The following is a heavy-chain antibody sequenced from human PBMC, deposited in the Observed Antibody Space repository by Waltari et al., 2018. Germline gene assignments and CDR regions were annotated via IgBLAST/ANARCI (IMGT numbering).Heavy chain of an antibody. CDR2: TFYRSKWYN. V-gene: IGHV6-1*01. Sequence: RLHQSGPGLVKPSQTLALTCAVSGDRVSTKSAAWNWIRETPSRGLEWLGRTFYRSKWYNDYAVSVRSRITINPDTSKNQFSLQLNSVTPEDTAVYYCAREGVVGTAFAFWGQGTLVTVSS. D-gene: IGHD2-21*02. CDR1: GDRVSTKSAA. CDR3: AREGVVGTAFAF. J-gene: IGHJ4*02.